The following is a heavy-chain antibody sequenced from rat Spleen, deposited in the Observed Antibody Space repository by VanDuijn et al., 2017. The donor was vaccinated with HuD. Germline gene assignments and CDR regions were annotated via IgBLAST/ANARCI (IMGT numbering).Heavy chain of an antibody. Sequence: EVQLVESGGGLVQPGKSLKLSCAASGFTFSDYGMAWVRQAPTKGLEGVATISYGDSSGHSSTYYRASVKGRFTISRDNAKSTLSLQMDSLRSEDTATFYCARRHYGYTDYFDYWGQGVMVTVSS. V-gene: IGHV5-29*01. CDR2: ISYGDSSGHSST. CDR3: ARRHYGYTDYFDY. D-gene: IGHD1-9*01. J-gene: IGHJ2*01. CDR1: GFTFSDYG.